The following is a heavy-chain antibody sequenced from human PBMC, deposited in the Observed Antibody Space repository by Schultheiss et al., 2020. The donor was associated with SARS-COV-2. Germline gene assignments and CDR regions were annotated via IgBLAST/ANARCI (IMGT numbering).Heavy chain of an antibody. J-gene: IGHJ5*02. D-gene: IGHD2-15*01. CDR2: INPNSGGT. CDR1: GYTFTGYY. CDR3: ARDEWVGENNWFDP. V-gene: IGHV1-2*04. Sequence: ASVKVSCKASGYTFTGYYMHWVRQAPGQGLEWMGWINPNSGGTNYAQKFQGWVTMTRDTSTSTAYMELSRLRSDDTAMYYCARDEWVGENNWFDPWGQGTLVTVSS.